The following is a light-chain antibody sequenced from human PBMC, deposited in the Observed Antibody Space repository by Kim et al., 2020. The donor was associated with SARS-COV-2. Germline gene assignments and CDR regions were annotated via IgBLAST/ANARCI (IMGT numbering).Light chain of an antibody. V-gene: IGLV3-19*01. Sequence: ALGQTVRLTCQGDSRRKYDATWYQQRPGQAPTLVLYGKDDRPSGIPDRFSGSASGNTASLTITGAQAEDEGDYYCSSRDSTGDHVVFGGGTQLTVL. CDR3: SSRDSTGDHVV. CDR2: GKD. CDR1: SRRKYD. J-gene: IGLJ3*02.